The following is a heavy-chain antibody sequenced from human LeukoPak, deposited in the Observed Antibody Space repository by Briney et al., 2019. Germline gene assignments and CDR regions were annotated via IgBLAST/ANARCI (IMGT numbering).Heavy chain of an antibody. V-gene: IGHV3-48*01. CDR1: GFTFSSYS. CDR2: ISSSSSTI. Sequence: PGGSLRLSCAASGFTFSSYSMNWVRQAPGKGLEWVSYISSSSSTIYYADSVKGRFTISRDNAKNSLYLQMNSLRAEDTAVYYCARDRLASNDYGDPEFDYWGQGTLVTVSS. CDR3: ARDRLASNDYGDPEFDY. D-gene: IGHD4-17*01. J-gene: IGHJ4*02.